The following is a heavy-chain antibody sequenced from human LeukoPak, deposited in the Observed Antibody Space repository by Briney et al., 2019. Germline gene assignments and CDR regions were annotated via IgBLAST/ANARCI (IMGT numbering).Heavy chain of an antibody. J-gene: IGHJ4*02. Sequence: PSETLSLTCTVSGGSISSYYWSWIRQPPGKGLEWIGYIYYSGSTNYNPSLKSRVTISVETSKNEFSLKLRSVTAADTAVYYCGRIRSRKWGFDYWGQGTLVTVSS. CDR3: GRIRSRKWGFDY. CDR2: IYYSGST. V-gene: IGHV4-59*01. D-gene: IGHD1-26*01. CDR1: GGSISSYY.